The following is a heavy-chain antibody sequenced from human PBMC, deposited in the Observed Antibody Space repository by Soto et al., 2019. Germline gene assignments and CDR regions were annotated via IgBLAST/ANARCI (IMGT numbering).Heavy chain of an antibody. CDR1: GFTFSSYA. CDR2: ISSNGGST. Sequence: GVSLRLSCAASGFTFSSYAMHWVRQAPGKGLEYVSAISSNGGSTYYANSVKGRFTISRDNSKNTLYLQMGSLRAEDMAVYYCAREKVYDFWKWSAFDIWGQGTMVTVSS. V-gene: IGHV3-64*01. CDR3: AREKVYDFWKWSAFDI. J-gene: IGHJ3*02. D-gene: IGHD3-3*01.